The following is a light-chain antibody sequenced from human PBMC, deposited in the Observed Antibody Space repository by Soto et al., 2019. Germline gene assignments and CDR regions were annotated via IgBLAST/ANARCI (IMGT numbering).Light chain of an antibody. CDR3: CSYAGSSTFHVV. Sequence: QSVRTQPASVSGSPGQSITISCTGTSSDVGSYNLVSWYQQHPGKAPKPMIYEGSKRPSGVSNRFSGSKSDNTASLTISGLQAEDEADYYCCSYAGSSTFHVVFGGGTKLTVL. V-gene: IGLV2-23*03. CDR2: EGS. CDR1: SSDVGSYNL. J-gene: IGLJ2*01.